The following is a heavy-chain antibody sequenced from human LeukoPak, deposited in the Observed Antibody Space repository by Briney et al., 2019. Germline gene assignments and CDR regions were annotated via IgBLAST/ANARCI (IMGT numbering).Heavy chain of an antibody. V-gene: IGHV4-59*01. D-gene: IGHD3-3*01. CDR2: SYYSGDT. Sequence: SETLSLTCTVSGDSIYTYYWTWIRQPPGKGLEWLAYSYYSGDTNYNPSLKSRVTISLDTSKNQMFLRLTSVAAADTAVYYCSAWNGLTAAAFDFWGQGTLVTVSS. CDR3: SAWNGLTAAAFDF. J-gene: IGHJ4*02. CDR1: GDSIYTYY.